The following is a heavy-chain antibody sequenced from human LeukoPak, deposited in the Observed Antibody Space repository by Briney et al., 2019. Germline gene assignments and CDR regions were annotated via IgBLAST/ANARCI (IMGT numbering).Heavy chain of an antibody. CDR2: ISRSSSYT. V-gene: IGHV3-11*06. J-gene: IGHJ4*02. CDR1: GFTFRDYN. CDR3: GRNPGGYNSGWYVDN. D-gene: IGHD6-19*01. Sequence: GGSLRLSCAASGFTFRDYNMSWIRQAPGKGLEWVSYISRSSSYTNYADSVKGRFTISRDNAKHSLYPQMNSLRAEDTAVYYCGRNPGGYNSGWYVDNWGRGTLVTVSS.